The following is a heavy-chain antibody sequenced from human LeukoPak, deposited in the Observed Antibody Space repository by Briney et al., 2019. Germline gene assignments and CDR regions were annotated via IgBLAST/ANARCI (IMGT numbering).Heavy chain of an antibody. V-gene: IGHV3-48*01. CDR1: GFTFSSYR. D-gene: IGHD5-12*01. CDR2: ISSGSSTI. J-gene: IGHJ4*02. CDR3: ASGSGYD. Sequence: HPGGSLSLSCAASGFTFSSYRMNRVRQAPGKGLEWISYISSGSSTIYYADSVKGRFTISRDNAKNSLYLQMNSLRAEDTAVYYCASGSGYDWGQGTLVTVSS.